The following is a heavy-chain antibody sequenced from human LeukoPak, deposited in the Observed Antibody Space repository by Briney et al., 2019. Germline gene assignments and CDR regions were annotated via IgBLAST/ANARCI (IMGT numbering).Heavy chain of an antibody. CDR3: ARGGAYVRFLEWLIDY. CDR2: IYSGGST. Sequence: GGSLRLSCAASGFTVSSNYMSWVRQAPGKGLEWISVIYSGGSTYYADSVKGRFTISRDNSKNTLYLQMNSLRAEDTAVYYCARGGAYVRFLEWLIDYWGQGTLVTVPS. J-gene: IGHJ4*02. D-gene: IGHD3-3*01. V-gene: IGHV3-66*01. CDR1: GFTVSSNY.